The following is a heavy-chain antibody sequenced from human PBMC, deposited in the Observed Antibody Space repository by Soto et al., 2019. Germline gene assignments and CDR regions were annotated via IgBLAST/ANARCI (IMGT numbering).Heavy chain of an antibody. CDR2: IYYSGST. V-gene: IGHV4-39*01. J-gene: IGHJ2*01. CDR1: GGSISSSSYY. Sequence: SETLSLTCTVSGGSISSSSYYWGWIRQPPGKGLEWIGSIYYSGSTYYNPSLKSRVTISVDTSKNQFSLKLSSVTAAGTAVYYCARQPQLSGSYHYWYFDLWGRGTLVTVSS. D-gene: IGHD1-26*01. CDR3: ARQPQLSGSYHYWYFDL.